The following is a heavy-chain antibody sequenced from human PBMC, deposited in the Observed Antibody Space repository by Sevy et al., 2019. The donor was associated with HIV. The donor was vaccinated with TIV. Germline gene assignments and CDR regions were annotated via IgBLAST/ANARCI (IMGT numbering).Heavy chain of an antibody. V-gene: IGHV3-30-3*01. CDR2: ISYDGSNK. CDR3: ARDQHDYAGNIRTGWFDP. J-gene: IGHJ5*02. Sequence: GGSLRLSCPASGFTLSSYAMHWVRQAPGKGLEWVAIISYDGSNKYYADSVKGRFTISRDNSKNTLYLQMSSLRAEDTAMYYCARDQHDYAGNIRTGWFDPWGQGILVTVSS. CDR1: GFTLSSYA. D-gene: IGHD4-17*01.